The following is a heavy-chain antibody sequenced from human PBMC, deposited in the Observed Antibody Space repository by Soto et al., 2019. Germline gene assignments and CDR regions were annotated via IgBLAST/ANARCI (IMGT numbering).Heavy chain of an antibody. CDR3: ARDARGYSGYEARWYFDY. CDR1: GGTFSSYA. D-gene: IGHD5-12*01. V-gene: IGHV1-69*13. CDR2: IIPIFGTA. J-gene: IGHJ4*02. Sequence: SVKVSCKASGGTFSSYAISWVRQAPGQGLEWMGGIIPIFGTANYAQKFQGRVTITADESTSTAYMELSSLRSEDTAVYYCARDARGYSGYEARWYFDYCGQGTMVTVSS.